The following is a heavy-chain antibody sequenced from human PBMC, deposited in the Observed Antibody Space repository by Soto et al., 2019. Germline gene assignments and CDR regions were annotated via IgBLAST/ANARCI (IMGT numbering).Heavy chain of an antibody. D-gene: IGHD6-13*01. CDR1: GGSITSGGFY. CDR2: LFHSGST. V-gene: IGHV4-31*03. CDR3: VRGGIAGNWFDP. J-gene: IGHJ5*02. Sequence: QVQLQESGPGLVKPSQTLSLTCTVSGGSITSGGFYWSWIRQHPGKGLEWIAYLFHSGSTDYHPSLKSRVTISADTSKNQFSLKLTFVTAADTALYYCVRGGIAGNWFDPWGQGTLVTVSS.